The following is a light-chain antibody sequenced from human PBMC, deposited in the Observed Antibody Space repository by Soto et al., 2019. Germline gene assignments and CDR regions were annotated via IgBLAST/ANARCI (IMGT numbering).Light chain of an antibody. CDR3: QQTSSFPLT. CDR1: QGLVSW. V-gene: IGKV1-12*01. J-gene: IGKJ4*01. Sequence: DIQVTQSPSSVSASVGDRVTITCRASQGLVSWLAWYQQKPGKAPKLLIYAASSFQSGVPSRFSGSGSGTDFTLTISSLQPEDFATYYCQQTSSFPLTFGGGIKVEIK. CDR2: AAS.